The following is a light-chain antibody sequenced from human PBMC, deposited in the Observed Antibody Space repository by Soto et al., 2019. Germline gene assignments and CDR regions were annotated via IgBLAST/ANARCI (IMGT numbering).Light chain of an antibody. CDR1: QSVSSK. Sequence: EIVMTQSPGTLSVSPGERATLSCRASQSVSSKLAWYQQKPGQAPRLLIHGASTRATGVPARFSGSGSGTQFTLTISGLQSDDLAFYFCQQYNIWPRTFGQGTKVEIK. V-gene: IGKV3-15*01. J-gene: IGKJ1*01. CDR3: QQYNIWPRT. CDR2: GAS.